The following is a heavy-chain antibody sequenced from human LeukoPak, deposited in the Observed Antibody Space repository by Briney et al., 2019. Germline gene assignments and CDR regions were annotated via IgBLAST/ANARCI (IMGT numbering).Heavy chain of an antibody. CDR2: IYTSGST. D-gene: IGHD3-10*01. CDR1: GGSISSGLYY. Sequence: SETLSLTCTVSGGSISSGLYYWSWIRQPAGKGLEWIGRIYTSGSTNYNPSLKSRVTISVDTSKNQFSLKLSSVTAADTAVHYCAVDSVRGVLGFDPWGQGTLVTVSS. J-gene: IGHJ5*02. CDR3: AVDSVRGVLGFDP. V-gene: IGHV4-61*02.